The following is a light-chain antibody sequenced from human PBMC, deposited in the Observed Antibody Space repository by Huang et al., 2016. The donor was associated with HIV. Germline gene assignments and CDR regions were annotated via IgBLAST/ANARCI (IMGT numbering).Light chain of an antibody. CDR1: QDIMPY. CDR3: QQSFNFPRT. J-gene: IGKJ1*01. V-gene: IGKV1-39*01. CDR2: AAS. Sequence: DIKLTQSPSSLSASVGDRVTITCRASQDIMPYVNWYQQRPGKATKLLIDAASTLQSGVPSRFSGSGSGTDFTLNVSSLQPEDFATFYCQQSFNFPRTFGQGTKVEIK.